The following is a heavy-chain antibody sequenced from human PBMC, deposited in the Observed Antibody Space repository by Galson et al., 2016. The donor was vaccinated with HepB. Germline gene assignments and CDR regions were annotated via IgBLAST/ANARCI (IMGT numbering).Heavy chain of an antibody. CDR1: GFTFGSYI. D-gene: IGHD6-13*01. Sequence: SLRLSCAASGFTFGSYIMNWVRQAPGKGLEWVSSITASSAYIYYADSVKGRFTISRDNAKNSLYLQMNSLRAEETAVYYCARDVRGSSWYARYFDLWGRGTLVTVSS. CDR3: ARDVRGSSWYARYFDL. CDR2: ITASSAYI. V-gene: IGHV3-21*01. J-gene: IGHJ2*01.